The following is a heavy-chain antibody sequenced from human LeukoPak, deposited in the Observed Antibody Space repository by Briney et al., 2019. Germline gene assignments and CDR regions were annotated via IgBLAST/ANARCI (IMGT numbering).Heavy chain of an antibody. CDR2: ISSSGSTI. CDR3: ARALTYYYDSSGYYLFDY. D-gene: IGHD3-22*01. V-gene: IGHV3-48*03. Sequence: GGSLRLSFAASGFPFSSYEMNWVRPAPGKGLEWVSYISSSGSTIYYADSVKGRFTISRDNAKNSLYLQMNSLRAEDTAVYYCARALTYYYDSSGYYLFDYWGQGTLVTVSS. J-gene: IGHJ4*02. CDR1: GFPFSSYE.